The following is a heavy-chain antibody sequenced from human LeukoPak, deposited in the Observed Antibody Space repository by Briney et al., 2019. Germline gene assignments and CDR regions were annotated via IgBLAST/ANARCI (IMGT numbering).Heavy chain of an antibody. J-gene: IGHJ4*02. CDR2: IYYSGST. Sequence: SETLSLTCTVSGGSISRYYWSWLRQPPGKGLEWIGYIYYSGSTDYNPSLKSRVTISIDTSKNQFSLKLSSLTAADTAVYYCATCPITAVGAVDYWGQGIRVTVSS. CDR3: ATCPITAVGAVDY. CDR1: GGSISRYY. V-gene: IGHV4-59*01. D-gene: IGHD6-13*01.